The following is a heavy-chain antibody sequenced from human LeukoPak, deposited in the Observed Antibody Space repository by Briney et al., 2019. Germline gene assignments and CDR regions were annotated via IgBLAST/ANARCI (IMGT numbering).Heavy chain of an antibody. CDR2: ISSSSSYI. Sequence: GVSLRLSCAASGFTFCSYSMNWVRQAPGKGLEWVSTISSSSSYIYYAYSVKGRITIYRDNAKNSLYLQMTSLRAEDTAVYYCARGRFGGYSHFDYWGQGTLVTVSS. CDR1: GFTFCSYS. J-gene: IGHJ4*02. V-gene: IGHV3-21*01. D-gene: IGHD3-22*01. CDR3: ARGRFGGYSHFDY.